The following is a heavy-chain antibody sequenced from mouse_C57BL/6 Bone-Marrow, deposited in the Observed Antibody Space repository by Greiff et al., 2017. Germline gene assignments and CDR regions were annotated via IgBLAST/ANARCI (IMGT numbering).Heavy chain of an antibody. CDR2: IDPENGDT. Sequence: VQLQQSGAELVRPGASVKLSCTASGFNIKDDYMHWVKQRPEQGLEWIGWIDPENGDTEYASKFQGKATITADTSSNTAYLQLSSLTSEDTAVYYGTTFYCTEYFDVWGTGTTVTVSS. V-gene: IGHV14-4*01. D-gene: IGHD1-1*01. CDR3: TTFYCTEYFDV. J-gene: IGHJ1*03. CDR1: GFNIKDDY.